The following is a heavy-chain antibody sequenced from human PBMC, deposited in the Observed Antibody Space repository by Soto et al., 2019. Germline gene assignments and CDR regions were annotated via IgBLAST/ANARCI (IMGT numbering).Heavy chain of an antibody. CDR2: IYHGGST. CDR3: ARLSFSYGVDV. J-gene: IGHJ6*02. CDR1: GGSISIANW. Sequence: SETLSLTCAVSGGSISIANWWTWVRQPPGKGLEWIGEIYHGGSTSYNPSLKSRVTLSLDKFKKHFSLNLTSVTAADTAVYYCARLSFSYGVDVWGQGTTVTVSS. V-gene: IGHV4-4*02.